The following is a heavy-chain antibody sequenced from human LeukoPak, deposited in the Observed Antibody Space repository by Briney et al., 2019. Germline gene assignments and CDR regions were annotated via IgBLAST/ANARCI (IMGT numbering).Heavy chain of an antibody. CDR3: ARGHMDYYDSSGPDY. Sequence: ASVKVSCKASGYTFTSYYMHWVRQAPGQGLEWMGIINPSGGSTSYAQKFQGRVTMTRDTSTSTVYMERSSRRSEDTAVYYCARGHMDYYDSSGPDYWGQGTLVTVSS. J-gene: IGHJ4*02. CDR1: GYTFTSYY. CDR2: INPSGGST. V-gene: IGHV1-46*01. D-gene: IGHD3-22*01.